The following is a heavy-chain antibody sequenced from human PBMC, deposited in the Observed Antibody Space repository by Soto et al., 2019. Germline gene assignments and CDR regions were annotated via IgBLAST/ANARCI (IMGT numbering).Heavy chain of an antibody. CDR1: GYSFTSYA. V-gene: IGHV1-3*01. CDR2: INAGNGNT. J-gene: IGHJ6*02. CDR3: ARDVRYCGGDCYTYGMDV. D-gene: IGHD2-21*02. Sequence: GASVKVSCKASGYSFTSYAMHCVRQAPEQRLEWMGWINAGNGNTKYSQKFQGRVTITRDTSASTAYMELSSLRSEDTAVYYCARDVRYCGGDCYTYGMDVWGQGNTVTVSS.